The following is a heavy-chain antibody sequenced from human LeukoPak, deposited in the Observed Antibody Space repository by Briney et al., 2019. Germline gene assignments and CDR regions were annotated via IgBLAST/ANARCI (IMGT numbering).Heavy chain of an antibody. CDR2: INHSGRT. Sequence: YXGXFSGYYWSWIRQPXGKGLEWIGEINHSGRTNYTPSLKSRVTISVDTSENQFSLKLSSVTAADTAVYYCAGHLRWFDYWGQGTLVTVSS. CDR1: XGXFSGYY. J-gene: IGHJ4*02. CDR3: AGHLRWFDY. D-gene: IGHD4-23*01. V-gene: IGHV4-34*01.